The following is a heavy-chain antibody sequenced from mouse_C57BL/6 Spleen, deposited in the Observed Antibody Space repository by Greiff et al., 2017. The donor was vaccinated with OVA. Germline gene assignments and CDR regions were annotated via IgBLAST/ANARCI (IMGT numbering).Heavy chain of an antibody. J-gene: IGHJ4*01. D-gene: IGHD1-1*01. CDR3: TRLTTVVEGDAMDY. V-gene: IGHV1-15*01. CDR2: IDPETGGT. CDR1: GYTFTDYE. Sequence: VQLQQSGAELVRPGASVTLSCKASGYTFTDYEMHWVKQTPVHGLEWIGAIDPETGGTAYNQKFKGKAILTADKSSSTAYMELRSLTSEDSAVYYCTRLTTVVEGDAMDYWGQGTSVTVSS.